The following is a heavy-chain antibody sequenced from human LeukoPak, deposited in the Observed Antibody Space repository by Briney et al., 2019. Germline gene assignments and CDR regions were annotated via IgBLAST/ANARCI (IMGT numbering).Heavy chain of an antibody. Sequence: GGSLRLSCAASGFTLSTYTMNWVRQAPGKGLEWVSSISSSSSYIYYADSVKGRFTISRDDAKNSLYLQMNSLRAEDTALYYCARDGPGGGSYYSDYWGQGTLVTVSS. V-gene: IGHV3-21*04. D-gene: IGHD1-26*01. J-gene: IGHJ4*02. CDR3: ARDGPGGGSYYSDY. CDR2: ISSSSSYI. CDR1: GFTLSTYT.